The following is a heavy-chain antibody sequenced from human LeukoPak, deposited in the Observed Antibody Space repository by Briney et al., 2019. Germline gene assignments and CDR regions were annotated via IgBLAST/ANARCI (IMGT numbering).Heavy chain of an antibody. V-gene: IGHV3-13*01. D-gene: IGHD1-26*01. CDR1: GFTISAHE. CDR3: VRESAGMGAKAFDI. J-gene: IGHJ3*02. Sequence: GSLTLSCAASGFTISAHEMHWVRQVTGKRLEWVSAVGTGYDTFYSASVEGRFTISRENAKNSIYLQMNSLTAGDTALYYCVRESAGMGAKAFDIWGQGTMVTVSS. CDR2: VGTGYDT.